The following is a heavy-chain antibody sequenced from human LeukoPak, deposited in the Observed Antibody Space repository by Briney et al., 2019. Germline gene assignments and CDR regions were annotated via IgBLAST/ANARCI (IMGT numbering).Heavy chain of an antibody. CDR3: AGGLGYARTY. Sequence: RGSLRLSCVPSGLTVSSNYMSWVRQVPGKGLEWVSVTYSGGSTDYADSVKGRFTISRDNSKNTLYLQMNTLRVEDTAVYYCAGGLGYARTYWGQGTLVTVSS. D-gene: IGHD2-2*01. CDR2: TYSGGST. CDR1: GLTVSSNY. V-gene: IGHV3-66*01. J-gene: IGHJ4*02.